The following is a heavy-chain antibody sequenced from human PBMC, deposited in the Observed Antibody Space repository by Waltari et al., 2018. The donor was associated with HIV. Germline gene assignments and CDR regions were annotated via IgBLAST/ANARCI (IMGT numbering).Heavy chain of an antibody. D-gene: IGHD3-10*01. J-gene: IGHJ6*02. CDR1: GYTFTGYY. CDR2: INPNSGGT. Sequence: QVQLVQSGAEVKKPGASVKVSCKASGYTFTGYYMHWVRQAPGQGLEWMGWINPNSGGTNYAQKFQGWVTMTRDTSISTAYMELSRLRSDDTAVYYCSRSMVQGVIMGTGMDVWGQGTTVTVSS. V-gene: IGHV1-2*04. CDR3: SRSMVQGVIMGTGMDV.